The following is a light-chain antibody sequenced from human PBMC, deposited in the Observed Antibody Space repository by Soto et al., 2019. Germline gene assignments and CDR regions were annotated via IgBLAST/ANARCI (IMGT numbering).Light chain of an antibody. Sequence: DIQMTQSPSTLSASVGDRVTITCRASQSISSWLAWYQQKPGKAPKLLIYKASSLESGVPSRFSGSGSGTECTLPISSLQPDDFANYYCQQYNSYSRTFGQGTKVEIK. J-gene: IGKJ1*01. CDR1: QSISSW. CDR2: KAS. V-gene: IGKV1-5*03. CDR3: QQYNSYSRT.